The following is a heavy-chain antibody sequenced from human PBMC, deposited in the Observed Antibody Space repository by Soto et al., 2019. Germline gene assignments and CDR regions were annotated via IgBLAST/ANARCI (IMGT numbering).Heavy chain of an antibody. V-gene: IGHV3-23*01. CDR3: AKEVAYGSGYNWFDP. Sequence: PGGSLRLSCAASGFTFSSYAMSWVRQAPGKGLEWVSAISGSGGSTYYADYVKGRFTISRDNSKNSLYLQMNSLRAEDTAVYYCAKEVAYGSGYNWFDPWGQGTLVTVSS. CDR2: ISGSGGST. CDR1: GFTFSSYA. D-gene: IGHD3-10*01. J-gene: IGHJ5*02.